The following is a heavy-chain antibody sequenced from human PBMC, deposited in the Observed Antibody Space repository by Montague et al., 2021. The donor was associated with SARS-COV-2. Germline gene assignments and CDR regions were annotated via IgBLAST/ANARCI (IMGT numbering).Heavy chain of an antibody. J-gene: IGHJ3*02. D-gene: IGHD1-14*01. CDR2: FYSVGST. CDR1: GASVGSSD. CDR3: AGETMTADAFDI. Sequence: SETLSLTCTVSGASVGSSDWGWIRQSPGKGFEWIGYFYSVGSTDYNPSLKSRATISRDTSKNQFSLKVRSVTAADTAVYYCAGETMTADAFDIWGQGTMVTVSS. V-gene: IGHV4-59*02.